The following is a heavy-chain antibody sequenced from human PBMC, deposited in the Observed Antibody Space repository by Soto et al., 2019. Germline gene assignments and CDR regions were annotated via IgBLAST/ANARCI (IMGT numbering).Heavy chain of an antibody. CDR1: GYSFTSYW. V-gene: IGHV5-51*01. CDR3: ARQKGIAVSGTGYYGMDV. D-gene: IGHD6-19*01. CDR2: IYPGGSET. J-gene: IGHJ6*02. Sequence: GESLKIACNGSGYSFTSYWFGWVRQMPGKGLEWMGIIYPGGSETRYSPSFQGQVIISADRSISTAYLQWSSLKASDTATYYCARQKGIAVSGTGYYGMDVWGQGATVTVSS.